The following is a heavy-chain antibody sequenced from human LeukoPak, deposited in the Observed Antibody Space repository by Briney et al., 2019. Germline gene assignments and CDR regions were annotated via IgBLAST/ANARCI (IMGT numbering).Heavy chain of an antibody. J-gene: IGHJ4*02. V-gene: IGHV3-7*01. Sequence: GGSLRLSCAGSGFTFSNYWMTWVRQAPGKGLEWVANIKQDGSEKYYVDSVKARFTFSRDNAKTSLYLQMHSLRVEDTAVYYCARMSATWRGLDYWGQGTQVIVSS. CDR2: IKQDGSEK. D-gene: IGHD1-1*01. CDR1: GFTFSNYW. CDR3: ARMSATWRGLDY.